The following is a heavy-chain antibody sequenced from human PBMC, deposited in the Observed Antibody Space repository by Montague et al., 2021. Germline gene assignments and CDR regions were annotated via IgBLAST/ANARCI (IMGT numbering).Heavy chain of an antibody. Sequence: SETLSLTCTVSSASISHAHWSWVRQPPGKGLEWLGSMFYGGATSNNPSLKSRVTMSLDTSTNQFSLTLSSVTAADTAVYYCAKRDCFVSGTSYKGFDPWGQGTLVTVSS. V-gene: IGHV4-59*12. CDR2: MFYGGAT. D-gene: IGHD3-10*01. J-gene: IGHJ5*02. CDR3: AKRDCFVSGTSYKGFDP. CDR1: SASISHAH.